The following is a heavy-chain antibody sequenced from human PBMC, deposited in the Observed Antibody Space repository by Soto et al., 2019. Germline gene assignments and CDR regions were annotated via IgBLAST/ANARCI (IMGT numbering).Heavy chain of an antibody. CDR1: GGSISSYH. CDR3: ASTADSSGYYYYLDY. J-gene: IGHJ4*02. CDR2: VHYSWGT. Sequence: SETLSLTCTVSGGSISSYHWSWIRQTPGKGLEWIGYVHYSWGTNYNPSLKSRVAISLDTSKSQFSLKLSSVTAADTAVYYCASTADSSGYYYYLDYWGQGTLVTVSS. D-gene: IGHD3-22*01. V-gene: IGHV4-59*12.